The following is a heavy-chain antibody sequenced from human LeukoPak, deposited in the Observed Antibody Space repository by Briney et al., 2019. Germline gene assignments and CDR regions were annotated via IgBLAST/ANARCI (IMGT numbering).Heavy chain of an antibody. Sequence: PSETLSLTCTVSGGSISTSSYYWGWVRQPPGKGLEWIGNIFYSGSTYYSPSLKSRVTISLDTSRNQFSLKLNSVTAADTAVYYCARTSSSGLVGGYYFDYWGQGTLVTVSS. CDR1: GGSISTSSYY. CDR2: IFYSGST. V-gene: IGHV4-39*07. D-gene: IGHD6-19*01. CDR3: ARTSSSGLVGGYYFDY. J-gene: IGHJ4*02.